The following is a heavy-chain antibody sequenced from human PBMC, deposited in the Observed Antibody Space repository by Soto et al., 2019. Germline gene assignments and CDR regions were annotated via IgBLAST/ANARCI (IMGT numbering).Heavy chain of an antibody. D-gene: IGHD2-8*01. CDR1: GYTFTSYG. CDR2: ISAYNGNT. J-gene: IGHJ6*02. Sequence: QVQLVQSGAEVKKPGASVKVSCKASGYTFTSYGISWVRQAPGQGLEWMGWISAYNGNTNYAQKLQGRVTMTTDTPTSTAYMELRSLRSDGTAVYYCARDRADIVLMVYAPYYYYGMDVWGQGTTVTVSS. CDR3: ARDRADIVLMVYAPYYYYGMDV. V-gene: IGHV1-18*01.